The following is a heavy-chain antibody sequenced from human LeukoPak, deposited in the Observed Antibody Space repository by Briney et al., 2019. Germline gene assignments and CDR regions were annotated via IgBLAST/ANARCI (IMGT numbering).Heavy chain of an antibody. V-gene: IGHV4-59*08. J-gene: IGHJ3*02. D-gene: IGHD3-9*01. CDR3: ARRNILTEGEAFDI. Sequence: KPSETLSLTCTLSGGSISNYYWSWIRQPPGKGLEWIGNIFYSGSTNYNPSLRSRVTISVDTSKNQFSLMLNSVTAADTAVYYCARRNILTEGEAFDIWGQGTMVTVSS. CDR1: GGSISNYY. CDR2: IFYSGST.